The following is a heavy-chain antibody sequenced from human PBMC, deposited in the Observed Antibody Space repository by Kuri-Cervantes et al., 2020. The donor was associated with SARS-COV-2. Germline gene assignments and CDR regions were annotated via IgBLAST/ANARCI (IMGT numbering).Heavy chain of an antibody. J-gene: IGHJ3*02. V-gene: IGHV4-59*01. CDR1: GGSISSYY. Sequence: SETLSLTCTVSGGSISSYYWSWIRQPPGKGLEWIGYIYYSGSTNYYPSLKSRVTISVDTSKNQFSLKLSSVTAADTAVYYCARVKGDDFWSGRQSDAFDIWGQGTMVTVSS. D-gene: IGHD3-3*01. CDR3: ARVKGDDFWSGRQSDAFDI. CDR2: IYYSGST.